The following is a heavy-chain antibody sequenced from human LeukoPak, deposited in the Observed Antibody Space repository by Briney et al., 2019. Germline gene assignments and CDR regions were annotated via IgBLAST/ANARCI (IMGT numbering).Heavy chain of an antibody. CDR3: AREGRDFWSAYGYYYYYMDV. J-gene: IGHJ6*03. V-gene: IGHV1-18*01. CDR2: ISANNGNT. D-gene: IGHD3-3*01. Sequence: ASVKLSCKASGYTFTNYVISWVRQAPGHGLEWMGYISANNGNTNFAQKLQGRVTMTTDTSTSTAYMELRSLRSDDTAVYYCAREGRDFWSAYGYYYYYMDVWGKGTTVTVSS. CDR1: GYTFTNYV.